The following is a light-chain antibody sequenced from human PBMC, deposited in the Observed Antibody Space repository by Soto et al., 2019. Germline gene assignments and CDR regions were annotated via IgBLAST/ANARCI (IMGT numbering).Light chain of an antibody. J-gene: IGKJ1*01. Sequence: DIQMTQSPSTLSASVGDRVTITCRASHNIFIWLAWYQHKPGKAPKLLIYDASSLHTGVPSRFSGSGSGTDFTLTISSLQPDDFATYYCQQYNSYRWTFGQGTKVEIK. CDR3: QQYNSYRWT. CDR2: DAS. V-gene: IGKV1-5*01. CDR1: HNIFIW.